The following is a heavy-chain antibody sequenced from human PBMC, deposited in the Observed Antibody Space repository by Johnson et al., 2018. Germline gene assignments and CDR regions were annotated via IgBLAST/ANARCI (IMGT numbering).Heavy chain of an antibody. CDR1: GFTFSRYA. CDR2: ISYDGSNK. J-gene: IGHJ3*02. CDR3: AKDFDYYGSGALHNDAFDI. Sequence: QVQLVESGGGVVQPGRSLRLSCAASGFTFSRYAMHWVRQAPGKGLEWVAVISYDGSNKYFADSVKGRFTISRDNSKNTLYLQMNSLRPEDTAVYYCAKDFDYYGSGALHNDAFDIWGQGTMVTVSS. D-gene: IGHD3-10*01. V-gene: IGHV3-30-3*01.